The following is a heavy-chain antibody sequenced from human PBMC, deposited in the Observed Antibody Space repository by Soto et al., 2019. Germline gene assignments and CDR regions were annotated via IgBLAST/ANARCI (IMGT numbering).Heavy chain of an antibody. CDR1: GGSFSGYI. Sequence: PSETLSLTCDVYGGSFSGYIWTWIRQTPGKWLQWIGQINHSGSANYNPSLKSRVTISVHTSNSQFSLELSSVTAADTAVYYCARGLISGSHYSGGWYYFDSWGQGTQVTVS. J-gene: IGHJ4*02. CDR3: ARGLISGSHYSGGWYYFDS. D-gene: IGHD1-26*01. CDR2: INHSGSA. V-gene: IGHV4-34*01.